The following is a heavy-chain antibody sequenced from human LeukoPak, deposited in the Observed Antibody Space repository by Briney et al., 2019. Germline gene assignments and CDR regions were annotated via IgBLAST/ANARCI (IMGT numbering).Heavy chain of an antibody. CDR3: ARDRQYAFDI. Sequence: PGGSLRLSCAASGFTFSKHWMHWVRQAPGKGLVWVSRINSGDSNTFYADSVKGRFTIPRDNAKNTVYLHMNSLRAEDTALYYCARDRQYAFDIWGQGTMVTVSS. J-gene: IGHJ3*02. CDR1: GFTFSKHW. CDR2: INSGDSNT. V-gene: IGHV3-74*01.